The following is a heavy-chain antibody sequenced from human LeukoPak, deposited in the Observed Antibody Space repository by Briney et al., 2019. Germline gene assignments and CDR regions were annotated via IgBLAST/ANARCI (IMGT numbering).Heavy chain of an antibody. CDR2: IYYSGST. J-gene: IGHJ4*02. Sequence: QPSETLSLTCTVSGGSISSSSYYWGWIRQPPGKGLEWIGSIYYSGSTYYNPSLKSRVTISVDTFKNQFFLKLSSVTAADTAVYYCARDRDSSSFDYWGQGTLVTASS. V-gene: IGHV4-39*07. CDR3: ARDRDSSSFDY. D-gene: IGHD6-6*01. CDR1: GGSISSSSYY.